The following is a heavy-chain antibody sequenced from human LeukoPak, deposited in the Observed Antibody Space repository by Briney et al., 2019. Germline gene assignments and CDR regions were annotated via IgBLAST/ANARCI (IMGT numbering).Heavy chain of an antibody. Sequence: PGGSLRLSCAASGFTFSDYYMSWVRQAPGKGLEWVSPTSGSGGSTYYADSVKGRFTISRDNSKNTLYLQMNSLRAEDTAVYYCAKIPRNNIPLYYFDYWGQGTLVTVSS. CDR1: GFTFSDYY. V-gene: IGHV3-23*01. CDR3: AKIPRNNIPLYYFDY. CDR2: TSGSGGST. D-gene: IGHD2-2*02. J-gene: IGHJ4*02.